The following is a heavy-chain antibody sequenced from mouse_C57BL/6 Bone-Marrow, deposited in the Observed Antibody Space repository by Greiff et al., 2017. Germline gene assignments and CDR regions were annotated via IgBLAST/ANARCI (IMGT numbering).Heavy chain of an antibody. CDR1: GFNIKDDY. CDR3: TLPYYFDY. CDR2: IDPENGDT. V-gene: IGHV14-4*01. D-gene: IGHD5-5*01. Sequence: EVQLQQSGAELVRPGASVKLSCTASGFNIKDDYMPWVKQRPEQGLEWIGWIDPENGDTEYASKFQGKATITADTSSNTAYLQLSSLTSEDTAVYYCTLPYYFDYWGQGTTLTVSS. J-gene: IGHJ2*01.